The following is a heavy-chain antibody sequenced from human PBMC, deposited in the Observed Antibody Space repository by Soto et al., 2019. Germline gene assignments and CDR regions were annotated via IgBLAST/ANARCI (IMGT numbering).Heavy chain of an antibody. Sequence: GASVKVSCKASGYTFTSDGISWVRQAPGQGLEWMGWISAYNGNTKYAQKFQGRVTITADESTSTAYMELSSLRSEDTAVYYCARLSGSYRPLFGYYGMDVWGQGTTVTASS. V-gene: IGHV1-18*01. CDR2: ISAYNGNT. D-gene: IGHD1-26*01. CDR3: ARLSGSYRPLFGYYGMDV. J-gene: IGHJ6*02. CDR1: GYTFTSDG.